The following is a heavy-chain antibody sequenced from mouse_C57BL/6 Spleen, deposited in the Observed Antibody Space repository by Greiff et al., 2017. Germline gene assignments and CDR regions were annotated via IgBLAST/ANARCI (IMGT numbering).Heavy chain of an antibody. CDR1: GFTFSDYG. Sequence: EVQLVESGGGLVKPGGSLKLSCAASGFTFSDYGMHWVRQAPEKGLEWVAYISSGSSTIYYADTVTGRFTISRDNAKNTLFLQMTSLRSEDTAMYYCAGLRQEYYYAMDYWGQGTSVTVSS. D-gene: IGHD2-4*01. CDR3: AGLRQEYYYAMDY. J-gene: IGHJ4*01. V-gene: IGHV5-17*01. CDR2: ISSGSSTI.